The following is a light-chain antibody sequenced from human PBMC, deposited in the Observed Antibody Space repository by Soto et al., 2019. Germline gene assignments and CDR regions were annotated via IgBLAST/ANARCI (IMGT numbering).Light chain of an antibody. Sequence: DIQMTQSPSTLSASVGDSVTITCRASQSISPWLAWYQQKPGKAPTLLIYKASSLEGGVPSRFSGSGSGTDLNITISSLQPDDFATYYCQQYNTSPPPFGGGTKVNIK. V-gene: IGKV1-5*03. CDR3: QQYNTSPPP. CDR2: KAS. CDR1: QSISPW. J-gene: IGKJ4*01.